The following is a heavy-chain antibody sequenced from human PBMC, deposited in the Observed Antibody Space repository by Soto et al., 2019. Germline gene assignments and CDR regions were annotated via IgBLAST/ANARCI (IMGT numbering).Heavy chain of an antibody. Sequence: GGSLRLSCAASGFTFSSYSMNWVRQAPGKGLEWVSYISSSSTIYYADSVKGRFTISRDNAKNTLYLQMNSLRAEDTAVYYCAKARGIITPAPGSYRGQGTQVTVSS. CDR1: GFTFSSYS. J-gene: IGHJ1*01. V-gene: IGHV3-48*01. CDR3: AKARGIITPAPGSY. D-gene: IGHD3-16*01. CDR2: ISSSSTI.